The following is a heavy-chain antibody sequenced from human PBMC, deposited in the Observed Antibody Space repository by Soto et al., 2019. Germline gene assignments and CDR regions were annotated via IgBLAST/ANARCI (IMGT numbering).Heavy chain of an antibody. CDR1: GYTFISFS. CDR2: ITAGNDNT. CDR3: SRGRGYSGGSNGVDV. J-gene: IGHJ6*02. Sequence: QVQLVQSGAQVKTPGASVKVSCKASGYTFISFSIHWLRQAPGQRPEWMGWITAGNDNTYFSQKFQGRVTITRDTSAYTVFMEVSSLRSEDTAVSYCSRGRGYSGGSNGVDVLGQGTTVIVSS. D-gene: IGHD5-18*01. V-gene: IGHV1-3*01.